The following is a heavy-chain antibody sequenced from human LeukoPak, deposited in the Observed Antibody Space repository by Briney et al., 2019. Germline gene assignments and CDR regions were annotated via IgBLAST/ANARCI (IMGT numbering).Heavy chain of an antibody. V-gene: IGHV1-18*01. Sequence: ASVKVSCKASGYTFTSYGISWVRQAPGQGLEWMGWISAYNGNTNYAQKLQGRVTMTTDTSTSTAYMELRSLRSDDTAVYYCARVVVPAARLYCYYYMDVWGKGTTVTVSS. CDR2: ISAYNGNT. CDR3: ARVVVPAARLYCYYYMDV. CDR1: GYTFTSYG. J-gene: IGHJ6*03. D-gene: IGHD6-25*01.